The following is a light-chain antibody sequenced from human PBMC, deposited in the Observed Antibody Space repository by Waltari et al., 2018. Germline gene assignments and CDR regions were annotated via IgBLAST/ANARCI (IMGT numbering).Light chain of an antibody. Sequence: QSALTQPRPVSGSPGQSVTITCTGTSSNVGGYNSVSWYQQHPDKAPKLIIYDINKRPSGVPDRFSGSKSGNTASLTISGLQAEDEADYYCCSYVGSNIYWVFGGGTKLTVL. V-gene: IGLV2-11*01. J-gene: IGLJ3*02. CDR1: SSNVGGYNS. CDR3: CSYVGSNIYWV. CDR2: DIN.